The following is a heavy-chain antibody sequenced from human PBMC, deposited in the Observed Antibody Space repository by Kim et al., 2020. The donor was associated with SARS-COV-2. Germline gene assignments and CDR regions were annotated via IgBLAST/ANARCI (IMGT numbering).Heavy chain of an antibody. CDR3: ARDLLNDGSAYYDY. D-gene: IGHD3-22*01. V-gene: IGHV1-3*01. CDR2: INGGNGNT. Sequence: ASVKVSCKCSGYTLTSYAMHWVRQAPGQRLEWMGWINGGNGNTQYSQNFQGRFTISRDTSANTAYMELSSLRSEDTAVYYCARDLLNDGSAYYDYWGQGT. CDR1: GYTLTSYA. J-gene: IGHJ4*02.